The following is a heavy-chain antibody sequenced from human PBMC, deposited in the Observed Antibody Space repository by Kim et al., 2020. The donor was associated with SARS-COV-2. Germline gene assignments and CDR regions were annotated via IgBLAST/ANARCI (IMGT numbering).Heavy chain of an antibody. CDR1: GYTFTSYD. J-gene: IGHJ5*02. Sequence: ASVKVSCKASGYTFTSYDINWVRQATGQGLEWMGWMNPNSGNTGYAQKFQGRVTMTRNTSISTAYMELSSLRSEDTAVYYCARGLLAVAGTLFVAWGQGTLVTVSS. D-gene: IGHD6-19*01. CDR3: ARGLLAVAGTLFVA. CDR2: MNPNSGNT. V-gene: IGHV1-8*01.